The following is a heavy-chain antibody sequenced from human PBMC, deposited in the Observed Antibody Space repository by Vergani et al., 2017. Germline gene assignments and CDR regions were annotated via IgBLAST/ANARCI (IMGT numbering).Heavy chain of an antibody. J-gene: IGHJ4*02. Sequence: EELLVQSGGGLVQPGGSLTLSCVASGFTFSGSAIHWVRQSSGKGLEWVGRIRSKANDYATGYSVSVRGRFTISRHDSTYTAYLQMQNLRLDDTAVYYCASGELYVGPTQRYSDYWGRGSLVSVCS. V-gene: IGHV3-73*02. CDR1: GFTFSGSA. D-gene: IGHD1-26*01. CDR2: IRSKANDYAT. CDR3: ASGELYVGPTQRYSDY.